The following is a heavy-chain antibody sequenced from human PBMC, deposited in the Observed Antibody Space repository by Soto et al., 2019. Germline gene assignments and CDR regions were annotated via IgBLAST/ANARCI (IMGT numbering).Heavy chain of an antibody. D-gene: IGHD2-8*01. CDR2: IYPGGSDT. CDR1: GYSFSNYW. J-gene: IGHJ6*02. CDR3: GRHPYGDYDIMDV. Sequence: GESLKTSYKTSGYSFSNYWVGWVRQMPGKGLEWIGIIYPGGSDTRYSPSFQGQVTISAVKSISTAYLQWSSLKASDTAMYYCGRHPYGDYDIMDVWGQGTTVTVSS. V-gene: IGHV5-51*01.